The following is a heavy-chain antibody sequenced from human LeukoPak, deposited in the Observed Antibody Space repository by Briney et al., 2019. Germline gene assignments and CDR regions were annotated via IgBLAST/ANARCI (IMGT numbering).Heavy chain of an antibody. CDR1: GFTSSSYA. D-gene: IGHD2-2*01. Sequence: GGSLRLSCAASGFTSSSYAMHWVRQAPVKGLEWVAVISYDGSNKYYADSVKGRFTISRDNSKNTLYLQMNSLRAEDTAVYYCARAASRPSEYCSSTCCYGDYFDYWGQGTLVTVSS. CDR3: ARAASRPSEYCSSTCCYGDYFDY. V-gene: IGHV3-30-3*01. J-gene: IGHJ4*02. CDR2: ISYDGSNK.